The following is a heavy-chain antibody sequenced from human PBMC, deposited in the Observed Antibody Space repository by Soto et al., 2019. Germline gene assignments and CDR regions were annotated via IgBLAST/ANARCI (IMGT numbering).Heavy chain of an antibody. J-gene: IGHJ5*02. CDR1: GFSLSNAGLG. D-gene: IGHD6-13*01. Sequence: QVTVKESGPVLVILTQTLTLTCTVSGFSLSNAGLGVSWICQPPGKALEWLAHIFSNDEKSYSTSLKSRLTISKDTSKSQVVLTMTNMDPVDTATYYCASTYSTSWYWFDPWGQGTLVTVSS. CDR3: ASTYSTSWYWFDP. CDR2: IFSNDEK. V-gene: IGHV2-26*04.